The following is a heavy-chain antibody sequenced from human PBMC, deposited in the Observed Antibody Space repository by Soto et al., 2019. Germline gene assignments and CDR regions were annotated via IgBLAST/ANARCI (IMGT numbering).Heavy chain of an antibody. J-gene: IGHJ5*01. Sequence: GGSPRLSCAASGFTVSSSYMSWVRQAPGKGLEWVSVIYSGGGTYYADSVKGRFTISTENSRNTLYLQMDSLRAEDTAVYYCARDSYYGFWSGWRAWGQGTLVTVSS. D-gene: IGHD3-3*01. CDR1: GFTVSSSY. CDR2: IYSGGGT. V-gene: IGHV3-66*01. CDR3: ARDSYYGFWSGWRA.